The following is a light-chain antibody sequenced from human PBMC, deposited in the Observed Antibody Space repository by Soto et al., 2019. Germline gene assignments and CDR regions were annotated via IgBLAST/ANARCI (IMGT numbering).Light chain of an antibody. CDR1: TSNIGAES. CDR2: NNN. Sequence: QSVLTQPPSASGTPGQRVSISCSGGTSNIGAESVNWYQQFPGAAPKLLIYNNNERPSGVPDRFSGSTSGTSASLAISGLRAEDEAAYYCASWDDTLRGWVFGGGTKVTVL. CDR3: ASWDDTLRGWV. V-gene: IGLV1-47*02. J-gene: IGLJ3*02.